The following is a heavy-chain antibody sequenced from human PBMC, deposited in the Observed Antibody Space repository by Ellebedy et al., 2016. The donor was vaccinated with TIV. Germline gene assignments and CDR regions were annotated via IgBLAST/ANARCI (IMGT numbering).Heavy chain of an antibody. D-gene: IGHD4-17*01. CDR3: ARGGSTVTTPRGP. J-gene: IGHJ5*02. V-gene: IGHV4-61*01. CDR2: IYYSGST. CDR1: GGSVSSGSYY. Sequence: SETLSLTCTVSGGSVSSGSYYWSWIRQPPGKGLEWIGYIYYSGSTNYNPSLKSRVTISVDTSKNQFSLKLSSVTAADTAVYYCARGGSTVTTPRGPWGQGTLVTVSS.